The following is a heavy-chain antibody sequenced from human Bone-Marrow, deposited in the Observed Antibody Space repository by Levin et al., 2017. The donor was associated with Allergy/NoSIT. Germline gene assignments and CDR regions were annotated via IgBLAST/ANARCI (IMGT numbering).Heavy chain of an antibody. CDR1: GFTFSSYS. CDR3: ARDIAGDCSGGSGLTSDY. J-gene: IGHJ4*02. D-gene: IGHD2-15*01. Sequence: QAGGSLRLSCAASGFTFSSYSMNWVRQAPGKGLEWVSYISSSSSTIYYADSVKGRFTISRDNAKNSLYLQMNSLRAEDTAVYYCARDIAGDCSGGSGLTSDYWGQGTLVTVSS. V-gene: IGHV3-48*01. CDR2: ISSSSSTI.